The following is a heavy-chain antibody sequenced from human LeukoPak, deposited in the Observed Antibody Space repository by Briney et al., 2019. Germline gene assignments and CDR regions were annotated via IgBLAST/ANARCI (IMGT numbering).Heavy chain of an antibody. CDR3: ARSRDGDYYGMDV. CDR2: INPNSGGT. Sequence: GASVKVSCKASGYTLTGYYMHWVRQAPGQGLEWMGWINPNSGGTNYAQKFQGWVTMTRDTSISTAYMELSRLRSDDTAVYYCARSRDGDYYGMDVWGKGTTVTVSS. J-gene: IGHJ6*04. D-gene: IGHD4-17*01. CDR1: GYTLTGYY. V-gene: IGHV1-2*04.